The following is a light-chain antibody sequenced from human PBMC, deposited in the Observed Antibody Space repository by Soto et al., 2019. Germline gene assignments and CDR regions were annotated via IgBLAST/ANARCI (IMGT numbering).Light chain of an antibody. CDR1: QSVSSN. J-gene: IGKJ1*01. Sequence: EIVMTQSPATLSVSPGERATLSCRAGQSVSSNLAWYQQNFGQAPRLLIYGASTRATGIPARFSGSGSGTEFTLTISSLQSEDFAVYYCQQYNNWPRTFGQGTKVEIK. V-gene: IGKV3-15*01. CDR2: GAS. CDR3: QQYNNWPRT.